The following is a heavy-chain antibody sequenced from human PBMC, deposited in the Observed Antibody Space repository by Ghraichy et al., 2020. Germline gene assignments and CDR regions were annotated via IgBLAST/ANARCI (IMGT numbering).Heavy chain of an antibody. J-gene: IGHJ4*02. CDR2: ISGSGGST. V-gene: IGHV3-23*01. CDR1: GFTFSSYA. CDR3: AKEGVAYCGGDCYPGY. Sequence: GGSLRLSCAASGFTFSSYAMSWVRQAPGKGLEWVSAISGSGGSTYYADSVKGRFTISRDNSKNTLYLQMNSLRAEDTAVYYCAKEGVAYCGGDCYPGYWGQGTLVTVSS. D-gene: IGHD2-21*02.